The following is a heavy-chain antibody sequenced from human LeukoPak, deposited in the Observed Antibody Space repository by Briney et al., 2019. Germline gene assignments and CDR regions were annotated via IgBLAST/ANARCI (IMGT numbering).Heavy chain of an antibody. CDR3: AREFGYNYGRGDFDY. Sequence: PGGSLRLSCAASGLTFSTYPMHWVRQAPGKGLEWVADISYDGTNKNYADSVRGRFTISRDNSKNTLYLQMNSLRAEDTAVYFCAREFGYNYGRGDFDYWGQGTLVTVSS. V-gene: IGHV3-30-3*01. D-gene: IGHD5-18*01. J-gene: IGHJ4*02. CDR2: ISYDGTNK. CDR1: GLTFSTYP.